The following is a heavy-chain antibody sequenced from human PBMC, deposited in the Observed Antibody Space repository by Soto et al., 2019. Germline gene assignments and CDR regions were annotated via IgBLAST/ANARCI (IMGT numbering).Heavy chain of an antibody. J-gene: IGHJ4*02. CDR3: ARDSLSGYYFDF. Sequence: QLQLQESGSGLVKPSQTLSLTCVVSGDSISSGGYSWNWIRQSPGKGLEWIGHTYHSGGTLYSPSLDSRVTISVDKSKNQFSLRLTSVTAADTAVYYCARDSLSGYYFDFWGQGTLVTVSS. CDR1: GDSISSGGYS. D-gene: IGHD3-22*01. V-gene: IGHV4-30-2*06. CDR2: TYHSGGT.